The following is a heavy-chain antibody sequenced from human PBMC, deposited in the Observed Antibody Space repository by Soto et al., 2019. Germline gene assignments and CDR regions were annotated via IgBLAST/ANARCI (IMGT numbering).Heavy chain of an antibody. CDR2: INPNSGGT. Sequence: ASVKVSCKASGYTFTGYYMHWVRQAPGQGLEWMGWINPNSGGTNYAQKFPGRVTMTRDTSISTAYMELSRLRSDDTAVYYCARDLKSGYYYGMDVWGQGTTVTVSS. CDR1: GYTFTGYY. V-gene: IGHV1-2*02. CDR3: ARDLKSGYYYGMDV. D-gene: IGHD3-10*01. J-gene: IGHJ6*02.